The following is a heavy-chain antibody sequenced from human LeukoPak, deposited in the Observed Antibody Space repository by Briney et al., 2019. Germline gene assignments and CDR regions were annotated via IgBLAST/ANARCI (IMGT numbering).Heavy chain of an antibody. CDR3: ARGYCSGGSCFPLYDAFDI. V-gene: IGHV3-23*01. CDR1: GFTFSSYA. J-gene: IGHJ3*02. D-gene: IGHD2-15*01. Sequence: GGSLRLSCAASGFTFSSYAMNWVRRAPGKGLEWISSISGSGDNTYYADSVKGRFTISRDNSKNTLYLQMNSLRAEDTAVYYCARGYCSGGSCFPLYDAFDIWGQGTMVTVSS. CDR2: ISGSGDNT.